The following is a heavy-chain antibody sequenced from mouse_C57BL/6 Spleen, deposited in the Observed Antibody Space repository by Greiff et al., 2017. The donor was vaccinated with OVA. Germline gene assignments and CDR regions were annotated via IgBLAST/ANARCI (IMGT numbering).Heavy chain of an antibody. CDR3: ARDPSRSFDV. Sequence: VQLQQSGPELVKPGASVKISCKASGYTFTDYYMNWVKQSHGKSLEWIGDINPNNGGTSYNQKFKGKATLTVDKSSSTAYMELRSLTSEDSAVYYCARDPSRSFDVWGTGTTVTVSS. V-gene: IGHV1-26*01. CDR1: GYTFTDYY. CDR2: INPNNGGT. J-gene: IGHJ1*03.